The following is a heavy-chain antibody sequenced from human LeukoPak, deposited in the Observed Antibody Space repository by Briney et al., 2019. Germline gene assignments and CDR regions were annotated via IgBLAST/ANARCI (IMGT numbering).Heavy chain of an antibody. CDR3: ARDAPDIVATINFDY. CDR1: GYTFTGYY. J-gene: IGHJ4*02. D-gene: IGHD5-12*01. CDR2: INPNSGGT. V-gene: IGHV1-2*02. Sequence: PGASVKVSCKASGYTFTGYYMHWVRQAPGQGLEWMGWINPNSGGTNYAQKFQGRVTMTRDTSISPAYMELSRLRSDDTAVYYCARDAPDIVATINFDYWGQGTLVTVSS.